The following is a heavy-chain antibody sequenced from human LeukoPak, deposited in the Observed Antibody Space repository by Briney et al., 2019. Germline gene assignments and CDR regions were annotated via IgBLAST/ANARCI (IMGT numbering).Heavy chain of an antibody. D-gene: IGHD5-12*01. V-gene: IGHV1-2*04. J-gene: IGHJ6*04. CDR2: INPNSRGT. Sequence: ASVKVSCKASGYTFTGYYMHWVRQAPGQGLEWMGWINPNSRGTNYAQRFQGWVTMTRDTSISTAYMELSRLRSDDTAVYYCARAGGGGYSGYEEGRQANYYYYYGMDVWGKGTTVTVSS. CDR1: GYTFTGYY. CDR3: ARAGGGGYSGYEEGRQANYYYYYGMDV.